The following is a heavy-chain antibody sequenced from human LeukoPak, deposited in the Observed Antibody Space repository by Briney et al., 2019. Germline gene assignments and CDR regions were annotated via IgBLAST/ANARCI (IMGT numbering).Heavy chain of an antibody. Sequence: GGSLRLSCAASGFRFSSHWMSWVRHSPGKGLEWVANINQDGGTKYYRDFAKGRFTISRDNAQNSLYLQINSLRAEDTAVYYCARDLGTTGYYLNYWGQGTLVTVSS. CDR1: GFRFSSHW. J-gene: IGHJ4*02. V-gene: IGHV3-7*01. D-gene: IGHD3-9*01. CDR3: ARDLGTTGYYLNY. CDR2: INQDGGTK.